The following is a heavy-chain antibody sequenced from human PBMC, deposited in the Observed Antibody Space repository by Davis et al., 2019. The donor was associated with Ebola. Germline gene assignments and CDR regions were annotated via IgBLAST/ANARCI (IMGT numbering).Heavy chain of an antibody. V-gene: IGHV3-23*01. D-gene: IGHD5/OR15-5a*01. CDR1: GFTFSSYI. Sequence: GESLKISCAASGFTFSSYIMNWVRQAPGKGLEWVSGITYSGGSTYYADSVKGRFTISRDNSKNTLSLQMNSLRADDTAVYYCAKSRPVSTGEYFYYGLEVWGQGTTVTVSS. J-gene: IGHJ6*02. CDR3: AKSRPVSTGEYFYYGLEV. CDR2: ITYSGGST.